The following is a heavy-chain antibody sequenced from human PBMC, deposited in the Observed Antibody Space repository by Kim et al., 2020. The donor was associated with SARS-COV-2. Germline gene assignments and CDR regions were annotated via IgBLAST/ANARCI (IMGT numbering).Heavy chain of an antibody. CDR3: ATMALVVPAAIAFDI. J-gene: IGHJ3*02. V-gene: IGHV3-21*01. D-gene: IGHD2-2*01. Sequence: DSVKGRFTIPRENAKNSLYLQMNRLRAEETAVYYCATMALVVPAAIAFDIWGQGKMVTVSS.